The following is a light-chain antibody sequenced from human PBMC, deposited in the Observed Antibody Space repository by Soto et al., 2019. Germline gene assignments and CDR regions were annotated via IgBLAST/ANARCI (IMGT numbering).Light chain of an antibody. CDR2: DVT. CDR1: SSDVGGYNY. J-gene: IGLJ1*01. CDR3: SSYTTSNTRQIV. V-gene: IGLV2-14*03. Sequence: QSALTQPASVSGSPGQWITLTCTGTSSDVGGYNYVSWYQHHPGKAPKLIIYDVTNRPSGVSNPFSGSKSGNTASLTISGLQPEDEADYYCSSYTTSNTRQIVFGTGTKVTVL.